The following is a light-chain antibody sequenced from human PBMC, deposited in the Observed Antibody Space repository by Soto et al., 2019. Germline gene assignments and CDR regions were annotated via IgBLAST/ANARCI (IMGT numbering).Light chain of an antibody. V-gene: IGKV3-20*01. CDR3: QQYGSSPLYT. Sequence: EIVLTQSPGTLSLSPGERATLSCRASQSVSSSYLSWYQQKPGQAPRLLIYGASSRATGIPDRFSGSGSRTDFTLVISSLGPEEFAVYYCQQYGSSPLYTCGQGTKLEIK. CDR1: QSVSSSY. J-gene: IGKJ2*01. CDR2: GAS.